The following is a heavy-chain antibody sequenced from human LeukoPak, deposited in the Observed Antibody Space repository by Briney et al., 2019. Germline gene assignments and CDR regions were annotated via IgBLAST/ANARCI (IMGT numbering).Heavy chain of an antibody. D-gene: IGHD6-19*01. V-gene: IGHV1-24*01. CDR2: FDSENGET. J-gene: IGHJ4*02. CDR1: GYAFTGYY. CDR3: TSLLADLQGYYFDY. Sequence: ASVKVSCKASGYAFTGYYMHWVRQAPGKGLEWMGGFDSENGETIYAQKFQGRVTMTEDTSIDTAYMELSSLRSEDTALYYCTSLLADLQGYYFDYWGQGTLVTVSS.